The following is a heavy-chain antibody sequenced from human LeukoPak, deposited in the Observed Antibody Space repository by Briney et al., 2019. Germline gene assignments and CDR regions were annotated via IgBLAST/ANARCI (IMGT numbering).Heavy chain of an antibody. CDR1: GGSISSSSYY. CDR3: ARLTQYYDILTGYYFDAFDF. D-gene: IGHD3-9*01. CDR2: IYYSGST. Sequence: PSETLSLTCTVSGGSISSSSYYWGWIRQPPGKGLEWIGSIYYSGSTYYNPSLKSRVTISVDTSKNQFSLKLSSVTAADTAVYHCARLTQYYDILTGYYFDAFDFWGQGTMVTVSS. V-gene: IGHV4-39*01. J-gene: IGHJ3*01.